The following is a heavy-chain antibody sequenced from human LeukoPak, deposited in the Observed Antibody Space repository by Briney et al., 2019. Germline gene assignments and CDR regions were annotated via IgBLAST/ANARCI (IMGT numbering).Heavy chain of an antibody. J-gene: IGHJ6*02. CDR3: ARFHYDETLFGMDV. CDR1: GFTFSSYW. Sequence: PGGSLRLSCAASGFTFSSYWMSWVRQAPGKGLEWVANIRQDGSVQNYVDSVKGRFTISRDHAKNSLYLQMNSLRAEDTAVYYCARFHYDETLFGMDVWGQGTMVTVSS. V-gene: IGHV3-7*01. D-gene: IGHD3-22*01. CDR2: IRQDGSVQ.